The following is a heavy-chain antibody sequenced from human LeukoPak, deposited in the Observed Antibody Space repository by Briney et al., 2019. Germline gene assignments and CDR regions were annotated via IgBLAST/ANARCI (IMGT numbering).Heavy chain of an antibody. CDR3: ANPTYGSGSY. J-gene: IGHJ4*02. D-gene: IGHD3-10*01. CDR2: ISGSGGST. CDR1: GFPFSSYS. Sequence: GSLRLSFAASGFPFSSYSISWVRQAPGEGLEWVSAISGSGGSTYYADSVKGRFTISRDNSKNTLYLQMNSLRAEDTAVYYCANPTYGSGSYWGQGTLVTVSS. V-gene: IGHV3-23*01.